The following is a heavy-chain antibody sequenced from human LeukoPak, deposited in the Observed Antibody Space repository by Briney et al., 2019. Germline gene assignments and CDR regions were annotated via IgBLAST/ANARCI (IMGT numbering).Heavy chain of an antibody. J-gene: IGHJ4*02. CDR1: GFTFSSYA. CDR2: ISYDGSNK. CDR3: ARVWKGSGRWEDPLDY. D-gene: IGHD6-19*01. Sequence: PGRSLRLSCAASGFTFSSYAMHWVRQAPGKGLEWVAVISYDGSNKYYADSVKGRFTISRDNSKNTLYLQMNSLRAEDTAVYYCARVWKGSGRWEDPLDYWGQGTLVTVSS. V-gene: IGHV3-30-3*01.